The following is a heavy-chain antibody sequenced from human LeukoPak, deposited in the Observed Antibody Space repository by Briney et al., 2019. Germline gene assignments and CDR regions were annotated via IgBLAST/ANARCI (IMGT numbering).Heavy chain of an antibody. CDR3: ARDAWIRYDFWSGSHYDSSGYFVD. Sequence: GFTXXXYWMHWVRQAPGKGLVWVSRINSDGSSTSYADSVKGRFTISRDNAKNTLYLQMNSLRAEDTAVYYCARDAWIRYDFWSGSHYDSSGYFVDWGQGTLVTVSS. CDR2: INSDGSST. J-gene: IGHJ4*02. CDR1: GFTXXXYW. V-gene: IGHV3-74*01. D-gene: IGHD3-3*01.